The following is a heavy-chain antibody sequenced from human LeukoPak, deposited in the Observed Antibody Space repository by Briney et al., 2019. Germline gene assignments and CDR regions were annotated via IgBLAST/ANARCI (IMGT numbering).Heavy chain of an antibody. CDR1: GFTFSGSA. CDR2: IRSKANSYAT. V-gene: IGHV3-73*01. D-gene: IGHD6-19*01. CDR3: TRLVSGWYTDNWFDP. Sequence: SGGSLRLSCAASGFTFSGSAMHWVRQASGKGLEWVGRIRSKANSYATAYAASAKGRFTISRDDSKNTAYLQMNSLKTEDTAVYYCTRLVSGWYTDNWFDPWGQGTLVTVSS. J-gene: IGHJ5*02.